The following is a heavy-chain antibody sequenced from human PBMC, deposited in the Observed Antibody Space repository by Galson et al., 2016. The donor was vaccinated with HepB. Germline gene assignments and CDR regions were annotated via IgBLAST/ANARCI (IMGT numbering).Heavy chain of an antibody. CDR3: AGGSGWDAEH. CDR2: ITTSSSTI. CDR1: GFTFSTYH. Sequence: SLRLSCAASGFTFSTYHMNWVRQAPGKGLEWISYITTSSSTIHYADSVMGRFTISRDNARNSLYLQMNTLRAEDTAVYYCAGGSGWDAEHWGQGTLVTVSS. J-gene: IGHJ1*01. D-gene: IGHD1-26*01. V-gene: IGHV3-48*01.